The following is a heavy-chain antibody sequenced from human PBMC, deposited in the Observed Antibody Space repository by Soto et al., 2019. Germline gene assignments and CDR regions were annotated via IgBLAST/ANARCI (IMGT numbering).Heavy chain of an antibody. V-gene: IGHV1-69*01. D-gene: IGHD3-10*01. CDR1: GGTLSSYA. J-gene: IGHJ4*02. Sequence: QVQLVQSGAEVKKPGSSVKVSCKASGGTLSSYAISWVRQAPGQGLEWMGGIIPIFGTANYAQKFQGRVTITADESTSTAYMELSSLRSEDTAVYYCASRGAYGSGIYYFDYWGQGTLVTVSS. CDR3: ASRGAYGSGIYYFDY. CDR2: IIPIFGTA.